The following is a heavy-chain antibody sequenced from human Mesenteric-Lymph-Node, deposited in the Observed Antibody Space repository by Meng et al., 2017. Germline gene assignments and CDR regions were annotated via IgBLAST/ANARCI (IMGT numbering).Heavy chain of an antibody. CDR3: ARGWSSTYGKLDY. CDR1: GDSISTYY. V-gene: IGHV4-59*13. J-gene: IGHJ4*02. CDR2: IYYSGSA. Sequence: SETLSLTCTVSGDSISTYYWGWLRQPPGMGLEWIGYIYYSGSANYNPSLKSRATISVDTSKHQFSLKLNSVTAADTAVYYCARGWSSTYGKLDYWGQGTLVTVSS. D-gene: IGHD3-10*01.